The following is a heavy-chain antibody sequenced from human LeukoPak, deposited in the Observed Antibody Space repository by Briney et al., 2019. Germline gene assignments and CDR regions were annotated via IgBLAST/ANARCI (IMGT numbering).Heavy chain of an antibody. CDR1: GTSISSGPW. J-gene: IGHJ4*02. D-gene: IGHD2-15*01. V-gene: IGHV4-4*02. CDR3: ASPSGASTW. Sequence: SGTLSLTCAVSGTSISSGPWWSWVRQPPGKGLEWIGEIFHTGSTHYNPSLKSRATLSLDKSKNQFSLKLSSVTAADAAVYYCASPSGASTWWGQGTLVTVSS. CDR2: IFHTGST.